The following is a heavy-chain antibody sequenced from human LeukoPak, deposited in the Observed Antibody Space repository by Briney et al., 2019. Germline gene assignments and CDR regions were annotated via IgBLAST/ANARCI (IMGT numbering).Heavy chain of an antibody. CDR3: ATGGGSCPGGCWFDP. V-gene: IGHV1-2*02. J-gene: IGHJ5*02. CDR1: GYTFTGYY. Sequence: ASVKVSCKASGYTFTGYYMHWVRQAPGQGLEWMGWINPNSGGTNYAQKFQGRVTMTRDTSISTAYMELSRLRSDDTAVYYCATGGGSCPGGCWFDPWGQGALVTVFS. CDR2: INPNSGGT. D-gene: IGHD2-15*01.